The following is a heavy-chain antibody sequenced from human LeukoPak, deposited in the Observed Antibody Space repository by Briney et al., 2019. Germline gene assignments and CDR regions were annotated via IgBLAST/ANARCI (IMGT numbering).Heavy chain of an antibody. J-gene: IGHJ4*02. CDR3: ARTSIAVAGSLDY. CDR2: ISSSGSTI. V-gene: IGHV3-48*03. Sequence: GGSLRLSCAASGFTFSNYAMNWVRQAPGKGLEWVSYISSSGSTIYYADSVKGRFTISRDNAKNSLYLQMNSLRAEDTAVYYCARTSIAVAGSLDYWGQGTLVTVSS. D-gene: IGHD6-19*01. CDR1: GFTFSNYA.